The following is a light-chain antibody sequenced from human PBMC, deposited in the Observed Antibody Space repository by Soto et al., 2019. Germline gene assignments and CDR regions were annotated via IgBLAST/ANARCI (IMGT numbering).Light chain of an antibody. CDR3: QQSNNYPWT. CDR2: EAA. V-gene: IGKV1-5*03. J-gene: IGKJ1*01. CDR1: QYIHNY. Sequence: DIQMTQSPSTLSASVGDRVTITCRASQYIHNYLAWYQQKPGEAPKLLIYEAANLESGVPSRFSGSGTGTEFTLTSSSLQPDDFATYYRQQSNNYPWTFGQGTRVEI.